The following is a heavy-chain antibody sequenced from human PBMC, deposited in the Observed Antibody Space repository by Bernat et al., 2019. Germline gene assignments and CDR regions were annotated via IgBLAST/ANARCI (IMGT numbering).Heavy chain of an antibody. D-gene: IGHD1-26*01. Sequence: EVQLVESGGGLVQPGGSLRLSCAASGFTFSSNYMSWVRQAPGEGLEWVSGIYSGGSTYYADSVVGRFTISRDNSQNTLYLQMNSVRAEDTAVYYCASGIVGATKGYWGQGTLVTVSS. V-gene: IGHV3-66*01. CDR2: IYSGGST. CDR3: ASGIVGATKGY. J-gene: IGHJ4*02. CDR1: GFTFSSNY.